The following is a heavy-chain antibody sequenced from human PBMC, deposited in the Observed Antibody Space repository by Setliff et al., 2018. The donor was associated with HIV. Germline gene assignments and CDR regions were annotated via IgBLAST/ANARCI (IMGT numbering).Heavy chain of an antibody. CDR2: IYYSGNT. Sequence: PSETLSLTCGVSGYSISSCYYWGWIRQPPGKGLEWIGYIYYSGNTYFNPALKSRITMSVDTSEDQFSLKLSCVTAADTAVYYCARVVVERATLFDFWGPGTLVTVSS. D-gene: IGHD5-12*01. V-gene: IGHV4-38-2*01. CDR1: GYSISSCYY. CDR3: ARVVVERATLFDF. J-gene: IGHJ4*02.